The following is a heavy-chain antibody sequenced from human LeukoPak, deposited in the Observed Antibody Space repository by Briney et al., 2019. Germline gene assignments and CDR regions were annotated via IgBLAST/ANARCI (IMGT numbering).Heavy chain of an antibody. CDR1: GFTFSSYA. D-gene: IGHD3-10*01. CDR2: ISGSGGST. V-gene: IGHV3-23*01. J-gene: IGHJ3*02. Sequence: PGGSLRLSCAASGFTFSSYAMSWVRQAPGKGLEWVSAISGSGGSTYYADSVKGRFTISRDNSKNTLYLHMNSLRAEDTAVYYCARDRGSGSYIEGINYAFDIWGQGTMVTVSS. CDR3: ARDRGSGSYIEGINYAFDI.